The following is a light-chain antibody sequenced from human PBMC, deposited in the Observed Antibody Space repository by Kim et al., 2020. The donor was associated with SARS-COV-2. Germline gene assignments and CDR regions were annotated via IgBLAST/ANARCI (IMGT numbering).Light chain of an antibody. J-gene: IGKJ2*01. CDR1: QSVSSSY. CDR3: LQYGSSSYT. V-gene: IGKV3-20*01. Sequence: EIVLTQSPGTLSLSPGERATLSCRASQSVSSSYLAWYQQKPGQATRLLIYGASSRSTGIPDRFSGSGSGTDFTLTISRLEPVYFAVYYCLQYGSSSYTFGQGTKLEI. CDR2: GAS.